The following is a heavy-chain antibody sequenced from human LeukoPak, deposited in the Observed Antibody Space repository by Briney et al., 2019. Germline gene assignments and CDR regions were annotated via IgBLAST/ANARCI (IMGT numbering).Heavy chain of an antibody. V-gene: IGHV4-4*09. Sequence: SETLSLTCTVSGGSISSYYWSWIRQPPGKGLEWIGYIYTSGSTNYNPSLKSRVTISVDTSKNQFSLKLSSVTAADTAVHYCARHRGYSYGYEDYWGQGTLVTVSS. CDR3: ARHRGYSYGYEDY. D-gene: IGHD5-18*01. CDR2: IYTSGST. CDR1: GGSISSYY. J-gene: IGHJ4*02.